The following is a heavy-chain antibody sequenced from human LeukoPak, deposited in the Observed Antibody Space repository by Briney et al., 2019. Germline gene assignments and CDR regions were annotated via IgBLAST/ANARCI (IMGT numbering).Heavy chain of an antibody. CDR2: INPSGGGT. V-gene: IGHV1-46*01. CDR1: GYIFTRYY. Sequence: GASVKVSCKASGYIFTRYYIHWVRQAPGQGLEWMGIINPSGGGTSYAQKFQGRVTMTRDMSTSTIYMELSSLRSEDTAVYYCARDLEGLSYGSYYFAYWGQGTLVTVSS. CDR3: ARDLEGLSYGSYYFAY. J-gene: IGHJ4*02. D-gene: IGHD5-18*01.